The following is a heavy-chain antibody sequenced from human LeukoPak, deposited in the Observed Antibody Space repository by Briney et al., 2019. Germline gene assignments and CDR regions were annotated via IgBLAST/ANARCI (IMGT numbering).Heavy chain of an antibody. J-gene: IGHJ4*02. CDR3: ASLPLGSGWSDY. Sequence: GGSLILSCAASGFTFSSSWMTGVRQAPGKGLEWVAKIKQDGSEKYYVKAVKGRFSISRDNAKNSLYLQMNSLRAEDTAVYYCASLPLGSGWSDYWGQGTLVTVSS. CDR1: GFTFSSSW. V-gene: IGHV3-7*01. D-gene: IGHD6-19*01. CDR2: IKQDGSEK.